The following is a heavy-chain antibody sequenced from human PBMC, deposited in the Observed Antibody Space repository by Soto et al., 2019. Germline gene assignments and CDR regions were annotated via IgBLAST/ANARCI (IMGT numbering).Heavy chain of an antibody. Sequence: PSETLSLTCTVSGGSISSYYWSWIRQPPGKGLEWIGYIYYSGSTNYNPSLKSRVTISVDTSKNQFSLKLSSVTAADTAVYYYARDPDKYGDYVYFDYWGQGTLVTVSS. CDR1: GGSISSYY. CDR2: IYYSGST. CDR3: ARDPDKYGDYVYFDY. J-gene: IGHJ4*02. V-gene: IGHV4-59*01. D-gene: IGHD4-17*01.